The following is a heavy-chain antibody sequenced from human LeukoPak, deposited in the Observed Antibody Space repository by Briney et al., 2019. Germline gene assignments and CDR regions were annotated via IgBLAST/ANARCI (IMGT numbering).Heavy chain of an antibody. J-gene: IGHJ3*02. CDR2: INPNSGGT. CDR1: GYTFTGYY. D-gene: IGHD6-13*01. CDR3: ARAQQQLVDDAFDI. V-gene: IGHV1-2*02. Sequence: ASVKVSCKASGYTFTGYYMHWVRQAPGQGLEWMGWINPNSGGTNYAQKLQGRVTMTTDTSTSTAYMELRSLRSEDTAVYYCARAQQQLVDDAFDIWGQGTMVTVSS.